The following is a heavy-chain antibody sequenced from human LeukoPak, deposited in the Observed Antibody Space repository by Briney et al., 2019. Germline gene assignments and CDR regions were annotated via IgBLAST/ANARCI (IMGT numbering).Heavy chain of an antibody. J-gene: IGHJ5*02. V-gene: IGHV1-69*13. CDR3: AREVVVVAATVKAVNWFDP. D-gene: IGHD2-15*01. CDR2: IIPIFGTA. CDR1: GVTFSSYA. Sequence: SVKVSCKASGVTFSSYAISWVRQAPGQGLEWMGGIIPIFGTANYAQKFQGRVTITADESTSTAYMELSSLRSGDTAVYYCAREVVVVAATVKAVNWFDPWGQGTRVTVSS.